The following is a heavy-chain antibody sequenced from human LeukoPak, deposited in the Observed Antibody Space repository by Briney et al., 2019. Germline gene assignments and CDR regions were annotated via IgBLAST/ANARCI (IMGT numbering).Heavy chain of an antibody. V-gene: IGHV3-23*01. CDR3: AATPNIAIVYGFDY. J-gene: IGHJ4*02. Sequence: PGGSLRLSCAASGFTFSNYAMSWVRQAPGKGLEWVSLISGSDGSTYYADSVKGRFTISRDNFKSTLYLHMNSLRAEDTAVYYCAATPNIAIVYGFDYWGQGTLVTVSS. D-gene: IGHD5-18*01. CDR2: ISGSDGST. CDR1: GFTFSNYA.